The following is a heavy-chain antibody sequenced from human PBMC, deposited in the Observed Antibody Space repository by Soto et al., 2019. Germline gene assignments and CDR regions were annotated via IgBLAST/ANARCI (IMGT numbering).Heavy chain of an antibody. CDR1: GFTFNSYG. V-gene: IGHV3-30*18. J-gene: IGHJ4*02. D-gene: IGHD6-13*01. Sequence: GGSLRLSCAASGFTFNSYGIHWVRQAPGKGLEWVAVISYDSSNKYYADSVKGRFTISRDNSKNTLYLQMNSLRAEDTAVYYCAKDRIGSSWYEGFGYWGQGTLVTVS. CDR3: AKDRIGSSWYEGFGY. CDR2: ISYDSSNK.